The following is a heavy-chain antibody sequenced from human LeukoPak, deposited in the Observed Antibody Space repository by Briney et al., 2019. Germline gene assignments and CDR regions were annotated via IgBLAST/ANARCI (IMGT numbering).Heavy chain of an antibody. V-gene: IGHV4-38-2*02. CDR1: GYSISSGYY. CDR2: IYYSGST. CDR3: TAGYSYDLFDY. J-gene: IGHJ4*02. D-gene: IGHD5-18*01. Sequence: SETLSLTCTVSGYSISSGYYWGWIRQPPGKGLEWIGSIYYSGSTYYNPSLKSRVTTSVDTSKNQFSLKLSSVTAADTAMYYCTAGYSYDLFDYWGQGTLVTVSS.